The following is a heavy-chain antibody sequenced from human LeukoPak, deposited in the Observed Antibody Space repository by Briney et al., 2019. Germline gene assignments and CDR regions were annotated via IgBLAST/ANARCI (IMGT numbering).Heavy chain of an antibody. V-gene: IGHV3-48*04. CDR1: GFTFSSYA. CDR3: ARDHAACADV. Sequence: PGGSLRLSCAASGFTFSSYAMSWVRQAPGKGLEWVSYISSSGSTIYYADSVKGRFTISRDNAKNSLYLQMNSLRAEDTAVYYCARDHAACADVWGQGTTVTASS. J-gene: IGHJ6*02. CDR2: ISSSGSTI.